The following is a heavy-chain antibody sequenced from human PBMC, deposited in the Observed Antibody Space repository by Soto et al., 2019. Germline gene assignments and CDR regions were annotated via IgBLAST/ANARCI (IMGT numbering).Heavy chain of an antibody. J-gene: IGHJ5*02. CDR1: GGSISSGGYY. V-gene: IGHV4-31*03. D-gene: IGHD3-10*01. Sequence: SETLSLTCTVSGGSISSGGYYWSWIRQHPGKGLEWIGYIYYSGSTYYNPSLKSRVTISVDTSKNQFSLKLSSVTAADTAVYYCARVVHGPRMVRGVHSWFDPWGQGTLVTVSS. CDR2: IYYSGST. CDR3: ARVVHGPRMVRGVHSWFDP.